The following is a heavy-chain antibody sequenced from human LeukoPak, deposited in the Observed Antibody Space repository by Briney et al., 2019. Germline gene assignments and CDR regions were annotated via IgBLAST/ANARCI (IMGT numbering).Heavy chain of an antibody. D-gene: IGHD6-19*01. CDR3: ATVVAVADPFDY. J-gene: IGHJ4*02. CDR2: IIPIFGTA. V-gene: IGHV1-69*01. CDR1: GGTFSSYA. Sequence: SVKVSCKASGGTFSSYAISWVRQAPGQGLEWMGGIIPIFGTANYAQKFQGRVTITADESTSTAYMELSSLRSEDTAVYYCATVVAVADPFDYWGQGTLVTVSS.